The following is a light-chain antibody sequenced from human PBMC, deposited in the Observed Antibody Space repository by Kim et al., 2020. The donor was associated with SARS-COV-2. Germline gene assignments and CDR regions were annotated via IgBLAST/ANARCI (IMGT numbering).Light chain of an antibody. J-gene: IGKJ1*01. CDR3: QQYGSSPWT. Sequence: EIVLTQSPGTLSLSPGERATLSCRASQSVSSSYLAWYQQKPGQAPRLLIYGASSRATGIPDRFSGSGSGTDFTLTISRLEPEDFAVYYCQQYGSSPWTYGQVTKLDI. CDR1: QSVSSSY. V-gene: IGKV3-20*01. CDR2: GAS.